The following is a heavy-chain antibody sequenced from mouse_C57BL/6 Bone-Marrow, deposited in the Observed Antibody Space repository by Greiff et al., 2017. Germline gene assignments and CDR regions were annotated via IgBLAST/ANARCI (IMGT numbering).Heavy chain of an antibody. CDR2: IYPGSGNT. D-gene: IGHD1-1*01. CDR3: ARRRGVYYGFYFDY. Sequence: QVQLQQSGAELVRPGASVKLSCKASGYTFTDYYINWVKQRPGQGLEWIARIYPGSGNTYYNEKFKGKATLTAEKSSSTAYMQLSSLTSEDSAVYFCARRRGVYYGFYFDYWGQGTTLTVSS. J-gene: IGHJ2*01. CDR1: GYTFTDYY. V-gene: IGHV1-76*01.